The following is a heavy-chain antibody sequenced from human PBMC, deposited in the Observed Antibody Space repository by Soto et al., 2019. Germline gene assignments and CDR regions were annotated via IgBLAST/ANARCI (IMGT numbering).Heavy chain of an antibody. D-gene: IGHD4-17*01. J-gene: IGHJ3*02. CDR2: IYYSGTA. CDR3: ARRATTVTYDAFDI. CDR1: GGSISSSSYY. Sequence: QLQLQESGPGLVKPSETLSLTCTVSGGSISSSSYYWGWIRQPPGKGLEWIGSIYYSGTAHYTPSLKSRLTISVDTSKNQFSLNLSAVTAAETAVYYCARRATTVTYDAFDIWGQGTMVTVSS. V-gene: IGHV4-39*01.